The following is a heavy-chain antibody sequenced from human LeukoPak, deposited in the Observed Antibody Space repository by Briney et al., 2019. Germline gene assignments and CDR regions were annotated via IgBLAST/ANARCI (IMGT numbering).Heavy chain of an antibody. CDR3: ARDFSDTDWFDP. Sequence: PGGSLRLSCAASGFTFSSYSMNWVRQAPGKRLEWVSSISSSSSYIYYADSVKGRFTISRDNAKNSLYLQMNSLRAEDTAVYYCARDFSDTDWFDPWGQGTLVTVSS. V-gene: IGHV3-21*01. CDR1: GFTFSSYS. CDR2: ISSSSSYI. J-gene: IGHJ5*02. D-gene: IGHD5-18*01.